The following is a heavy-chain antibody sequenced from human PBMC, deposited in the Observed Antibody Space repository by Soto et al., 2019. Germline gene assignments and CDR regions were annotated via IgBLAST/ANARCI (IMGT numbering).Heavy chain of an antibody. J-gene: IGHJ4*02. Sequence: SETLSLTCAVSGYSISSGYYWGWIRQPPGKGLEWIGSIYHSGSTYYNPSLKSRVTISVDTSKNQFSLKLSSVTAADTAVYYCARDVDTATVTRFDYWGQGTLVTVSS. V-gene: IGHV4-38-2*02. CDR1: GYSISSGYY. D-gene: IGHD5-18*01. CDR3: ARDVDTATVTRFDY. CDR2: IYHSGST.